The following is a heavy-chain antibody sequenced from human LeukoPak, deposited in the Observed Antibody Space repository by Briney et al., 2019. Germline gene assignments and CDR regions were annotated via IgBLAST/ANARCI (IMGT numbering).Heavy chain of an antibody. J-gene: IGHJ4*02. Sequence: PSETLSLTCTVSGGSISSYYWSWIRQPAGKGLEWIGRIYTSGSTNYNPSLKSRVTMSVDTSKNQFSLKLSSVTAADTAVYYCARTRYSSSWYPGQFYFDYWGQGTLVTVSS. V-gene: IGHV4-4*07. CDR2: IYTSGST. CDR3: ARTRYSSSWYPGQFYFDY. D-gene: IGHD6-13*01. CDR1: GGSISSYY.